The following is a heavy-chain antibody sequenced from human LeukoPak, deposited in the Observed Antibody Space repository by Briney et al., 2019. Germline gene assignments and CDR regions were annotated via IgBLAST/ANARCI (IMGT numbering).Heavy chain of an antibody. D-gene: IGHD2-2*01. J-gene: IGHJ5*02. V-gene: IGHV4-4*02. CDR3: ARGKYCSSTSCLGNWFDP. Sequence: PSETLSLTCAVSGGSISSSNWWSWVRQPPGKGLEWIGEIYHSGSTNYNPSLKSRVTISVDKSKNQFSLKLSSVTAADTAVYYCARGKYCSSTSCLGNWFDPWGQGTLVTVSS. CDR1: GGSISSSNW. CDR2: IYHSGST.